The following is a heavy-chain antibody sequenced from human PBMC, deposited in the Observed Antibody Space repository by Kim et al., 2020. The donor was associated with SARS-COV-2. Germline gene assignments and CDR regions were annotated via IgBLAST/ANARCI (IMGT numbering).Heavy chain of an antibody. V-gene: IGHV3-23*01. D-gene: IGHD3-3*01. CDR1: GFTFSSYA. CDR3: AKDRKYYDFWSGSQLQPYSYYYGMDV. Sequence: GGSLRLSCAASGFTFSSYAMSWVRQAPGKGLEWVSAISGSGGSTYYADSVKGRFTISRDNSKNTLYLQMNSLRAEDTAVYYCAKDRKYYDFWSGSQLQPYSYYYGMDVWGQGTTVTVSS. CDR2: ISGSGGST. J-gene: IGHJ6*02.